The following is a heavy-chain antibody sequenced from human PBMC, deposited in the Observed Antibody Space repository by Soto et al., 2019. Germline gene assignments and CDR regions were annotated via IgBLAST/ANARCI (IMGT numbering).Heavy chain of an antibody. CDR2: IYQSGST. J-gene: IGHJ5*02. CDR1: SCG. V-gene: IGHV4-4*02. Sequence: SCGGCCYRPPPGKGMEWIGEIYQSGSTNYNPSLKSRVTISVDKSKNQFSLKLSSVTAADTAVYYCARATPNNWFDPWGQGTLVTVSS. CDR3: ARATPNNWFDP.